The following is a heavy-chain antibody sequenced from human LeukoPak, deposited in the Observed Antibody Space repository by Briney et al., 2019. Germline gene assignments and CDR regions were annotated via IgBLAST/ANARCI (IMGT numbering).Heavy chain of an antibody. CDR3: ANDVRARGWPHY. CDR2: ISGSGGST. V-gene: IGHV3-23*01. J-gene: IGHJ4*02. Sequence: SGGSLRLSCAASGFTFSSYAMSWVRQAPGKGLEWVSAISGSGGSTYYADSVKGRFTISRDNSKNTLYLQMNSLRAEDTAVYCCANDVRARGWPHYWGQGTLVTVSS. D-gene: IGHD6-19*01. CDR1: GFTFSSYA.